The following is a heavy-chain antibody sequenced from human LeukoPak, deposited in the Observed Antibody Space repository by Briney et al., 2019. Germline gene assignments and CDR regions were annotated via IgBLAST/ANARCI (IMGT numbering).Heavy chain of an antibody. Sequence: SETLSLTCAVYGGSFSGYYWSWIRQPPGKGLEWIGEINHSGSTNYNPSLKSRVTISLDTSKNQFSLKLSSVTAADTAVYYCARGLSGTMVRGALTKYNWFDPWGQGTLVTVSS. D-gene: IGHD3-10*01. CDR2: INHSGST. J-gene: IGHJ5*02. V-gene: IGHV4-34*01. CDR1: GGSFSGYY. CDR3: ARGLSGTMVRGALTKYNWFDP.